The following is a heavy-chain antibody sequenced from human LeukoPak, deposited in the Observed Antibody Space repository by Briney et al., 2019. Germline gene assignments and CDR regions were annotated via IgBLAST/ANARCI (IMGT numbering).Heavy chain of an antibody. CDR3: ASRDTAMWDY. V-gene: IGHV4-39*01. Sequence: KSSETLSLTCAVYGGSLSYYYWSWIRQPPGKGLEWIGSIYYSGSTYYNPSLKSRVTISVDTSKNQFSLKLSSVTAADTAVYYCASRDTAMWDYWGQGTLVTVSS. J-gene: IGHJ4*02. D-gene: IGHD5-18*01. CDR2: IYYSGST. CDR1: GGSLSYYY.